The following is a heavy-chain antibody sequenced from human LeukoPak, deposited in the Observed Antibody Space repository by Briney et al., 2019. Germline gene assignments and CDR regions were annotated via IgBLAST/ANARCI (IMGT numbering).Heavy chain of an antibody. V-gene: IGHV4-39*02. J-gene: IGHJ3*02. D-gene: IGHD2-2*01. CDR3: ARELGYCSSTSCYQAFDI. CDR2: LYYSGTT. CDR1: GGSISSTSYY. Sequence: SETLSLTCTVSGGSISSTSYYWGWIRQPPGKGLEWIGSLYYSGTTYYNPSLKSRVTISVDTSKNQFSLKLSSVTAADTAVYYCARELGYCSSTSCYQAFDIWGQGTMVTVSS.